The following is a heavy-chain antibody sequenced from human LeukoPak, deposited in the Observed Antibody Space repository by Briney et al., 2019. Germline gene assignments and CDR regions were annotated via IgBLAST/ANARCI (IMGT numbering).Heavy chain of an antibody. V-gene: IGHV1-18*01. Sequence: ASVKVSCKSSGYNFTNYGFTWVRQAPGQGLEWMGWISAYTANTNYAQNLQGRVTMTTDTSTSTAHMELRGLRSDDTAVYYCARGGGSGWYSSENWFDPWGQGTLVTVPS. CDR1: GYNFTNYG. D-gene: IGHD6-19*01. CDR3: ARGGGSGWYSSENWFDP. J-gene: IGHJ5*02. CDR2: ISAYTANT.